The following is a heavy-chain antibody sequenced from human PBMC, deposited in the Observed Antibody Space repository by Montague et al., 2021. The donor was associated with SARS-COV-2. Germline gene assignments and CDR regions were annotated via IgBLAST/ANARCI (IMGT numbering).Heavy chain of an antibody. Sequence: SLRLSCAASGFTFSSYAMHWVRQAPGKGLEWVAVISYDGSNKYYADSVKGRFTISRDNSKSTLYLQMNSLRAEDTAVYYCARDLGGYSSGWGQGTLVTVSS. CDR2: ISYDGSNK. V-gene: IGHV3-30*04. D-gene: IGHD6-19*01. J-gene: IGHJ4*02. CDR1: GFTFSSYA. CDR3: ARDLGGYSSG.